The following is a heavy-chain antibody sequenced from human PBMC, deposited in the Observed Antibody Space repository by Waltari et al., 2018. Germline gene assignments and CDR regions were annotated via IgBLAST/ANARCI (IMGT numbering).Heavy chain of an antibody. J-gene: IGHJ4*02. CDR2: IYTRGRT. Sequence: QVQLQESGPGLVKPSETLSLTCTVSGGSISSYYWSWIRQPAGKGLEWIGRIYTRGRTNHNSSRKSRVTMSVDTSKNQFSLKLSSVTAADTAVYYCAFIGGYCSSTSCYRDDYWGQGTLVTVSS. CDR3: AFIGGYCSSTSCYRDDY. V-gene: IGHV4-4*07. CDR1: GGSISSYY. D-gene: IGHD2-2*02.